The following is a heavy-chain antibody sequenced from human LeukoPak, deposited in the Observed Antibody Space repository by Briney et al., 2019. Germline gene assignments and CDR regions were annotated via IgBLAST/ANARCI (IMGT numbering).Heavy chain of an antibody. CDR1: GFTFSSYG. CDR2: ISSSSSYI. J-gene: IGHJ6*03. V-gene: IGHV3-21*01. D-gene: IGHD3-10*01. Sequence: PGGSLRLSCAASGFTFSSYGMSWVRQAPGKGLEWVSSISSSSSYIYYADSVKGRFTISRDNAKNSLYLQMNSLRAEDTAVYYCARDYYGSGRYTMYMDVWGKGTTVTVSS. CDR3: ARDYYGSGRYTMYMDV.